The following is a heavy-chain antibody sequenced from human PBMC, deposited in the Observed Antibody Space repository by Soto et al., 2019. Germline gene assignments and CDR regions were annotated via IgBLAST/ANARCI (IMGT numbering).Heavy chain of an antibody. CDR1: GGPFSSYA. Sequence: QVQLVQSGAEVKKPGSSVKVSCTASGGPFSSYAINWVRQAPGQGLEWMGVITPMFGAPHYAQNFKGRITITADKSTNTAYMELSSLTSGDTVVYFCARLFTGRWFDPWGQGTLVTVSS. V-gene: IGHV1-69*06. CDR3: ARLFTGRWFDP. J-gene: IGHJ5*02. CDR2: ITPMFGAP. D-gene: IGHD3-10*02.